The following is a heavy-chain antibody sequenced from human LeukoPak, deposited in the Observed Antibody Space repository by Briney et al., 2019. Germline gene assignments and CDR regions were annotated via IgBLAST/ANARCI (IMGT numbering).Heavy chain of an antibody. Sequence: ASETLSLTCAVYGGSFSGYYWSWIRQPPGKGLEWIGEINHSGSTNYNPSLKSRVTISVDTSKNQFSLKLSSVTAADTAVYYCARGAGIAVAGTLSWFDPWGQGTLVTVSS. CDR2: INHSGST. CDR1: GGSFSGYY. V-gene: IGHV4-34*01. CDR3: ARGAGIAVAGTLSWFDP. D-gene: IGHD6-19*01. J-gene: IGHJ5*02.